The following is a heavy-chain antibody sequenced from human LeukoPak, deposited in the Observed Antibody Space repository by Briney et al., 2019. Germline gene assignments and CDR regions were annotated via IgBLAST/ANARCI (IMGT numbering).Heavy chain of an antibody. J-gene: IGHJ4*02. Sequence: GGSLRLSCAASGFTFSSYSMNWVRRAPGKGLEWVSSISSSSYIYYADSVKGRFTISRDNAKNSLYLQMNSLRAEDTAVYYCARGYSSSWSIFDYWGQGTLVTVSS. CDR1: GFTFSSYS. CDR3: ARGYSSSWSIFDY. D-gene: IGHD6-13*01. V-gene: IGHV3-21*01. CDR2: ISSSSYI.